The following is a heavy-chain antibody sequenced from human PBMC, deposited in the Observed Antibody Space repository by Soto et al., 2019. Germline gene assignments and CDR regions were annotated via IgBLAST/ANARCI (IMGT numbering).Heavy chain of an antibody. CDR2: ISGMNGNT. V-gene: IGHV1-18*04. CDR1: GYTFISHG. D-gene: IGHD2-2*01. J-gene: IGHJ6*02. Sequence: QVQLVQSGAEVKKPGASVKVSCKASGYTFISHGMSWVRQAPGQGLEWMGWISGMNGNTKFAQKFQGRVTLTTDTSTSTAYMEVRSLRTDDTAVYYCARVSSSIVVVPDYGMDVWGQGTTVTVSS. CDR3: ARVSSSIVVVPDYGMDV.